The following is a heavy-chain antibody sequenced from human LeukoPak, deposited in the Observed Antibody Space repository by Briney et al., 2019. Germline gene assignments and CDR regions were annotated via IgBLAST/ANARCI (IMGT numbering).Heavy chain of an antibody. CDR2: IQYDGSNE. J-gene: IGHJ4*02. Sequence: GGSLRLSCAASGFTFSSYGMHWVRQAPGKGLEWVAYIQYDGSNEQYADSVKGRFSISRDSSKNILYLQMNSLRAEDTAVYYCARDDTSGGWYEIGNWGQGTLVTVFS. CDR3: ARDDTSGGWYEIGN. CDR1: GFTFSSYG. D-gene: IGHD6-19*01. V-gene: IGHV3-30*02.